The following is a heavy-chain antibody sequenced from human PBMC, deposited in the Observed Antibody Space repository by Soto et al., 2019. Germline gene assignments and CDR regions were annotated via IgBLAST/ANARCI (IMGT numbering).Heavy chain of an antibody. D-gene: IGHD3-9*01. CDR2: ISGSGGST. CDR3: AKSSRPHHYDILTGDYYMDV. CDR1: GFTFSSYA. J-gene: IGHJ6*03. V-gene: IGHV3-23*01. Sequence: PGGSLRLSCAASGFTFSSYAMSWVRQAPGKGLEWVSAISGSGGSTYYADSVKGRFTISRDNSKNTLYLQMNSLRAEDTAVYYCAKSSRPHHYDILTGDYYMDVWGKGTTVTVSS.